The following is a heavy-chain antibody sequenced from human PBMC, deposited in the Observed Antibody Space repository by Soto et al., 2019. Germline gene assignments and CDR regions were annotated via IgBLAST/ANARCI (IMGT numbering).Heavy chain of an antibody. CDR2: ISYDGSET. D-gene: IGHD6-19*01. CDR1: GFTFTSYA. J-gene: IGHJ1*01. Sequence: QVQLVESGGGVVQPGRSLRLSCVVSGFTFTSYAMYWVRQAPGKGLEWVAAISYDGSETYNADSVKGRFTISRDTSNNPLYLQMNSLRTEDTGVYYCARGLYSSTEYFQHWGQGTLVTVSS. V-gene: IGHV3-30-3*01. CDR3: ARGLYSSTEYFQH.